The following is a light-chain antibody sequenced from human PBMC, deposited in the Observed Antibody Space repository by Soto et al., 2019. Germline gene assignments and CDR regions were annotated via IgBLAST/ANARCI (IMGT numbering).Light chain of an antibody. CDR1: SGHRTNI. J-gene: IGLJ1*01. CDR3: ETWDTNTRV. Sequence: QSVLTQSSSASASLGSSVKLTCTLSSGHRTNIIAWHQQQPGNAPRYLMKLESSGSYNKGSGVPDRFSGSSSGADRYLTISNLQSEDEAEYYCETWDTNTRVYGTGTKLT. CDR2: LESSGSY. V-gene: IGLV4-60*03.